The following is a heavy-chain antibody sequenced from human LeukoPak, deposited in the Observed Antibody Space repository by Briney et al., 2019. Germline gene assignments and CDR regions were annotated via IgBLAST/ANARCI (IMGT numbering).Heavy chain of an antibody. D-gene: IGHD3-3*01. J-gene: IGHJ6*03. V-gene: IGHV4-31*03. CDR3: ARGFGVVTVLFYMDV. CDR1: GGSISSGDCY. Sequence: PSETLSLTCTVSGGSISSGDCYWSWIRQHPGEGLEWIGYIYYSGRTYYNPSLKSRVTTSVDRSKNQFSLKLSSVTAADTAVYYCARGFGVVTVLFYMDVWGKGTTVTVSS. CDR2: IYYSGRT.